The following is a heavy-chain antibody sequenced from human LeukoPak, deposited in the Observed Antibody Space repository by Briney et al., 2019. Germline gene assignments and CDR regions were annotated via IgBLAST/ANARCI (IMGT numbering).Heavy chain of an antibody. Sequence: PGRSLRLSCATSGFTFDDYAMHWVRQAPGKGLEGVSGISWDSGSIGYADSVKGRFTISRDNAKNSLYLQMNSLRAEDTASYYCARTPSYCSGGRCYVSHYFDYWGQGTLATVSS. D-gene: IGHD2-15*01. J-gene: IGHJ4*02. V-gene: IGHV3-9*01. CDR2: ISWDSGSI. CDR3: ARTPSYCSGGRCYVSHYFDY. CDR1: GFTFDDYA.